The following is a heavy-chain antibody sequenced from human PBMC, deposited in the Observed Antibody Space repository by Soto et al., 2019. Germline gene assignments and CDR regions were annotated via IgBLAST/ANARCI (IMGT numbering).Heavy chain of an antibody. CDR3: VKGRNWASGSDY. V-gene: IGHV3-11*05. CDR1: GFSVSTNY. J-gene: IGHJ4*02. D-gene: IGHD7-27*01. Sequence: GGSLRLSCASSGFSVSTNYMTWVRQAPEKGLEWVSYINSRSSSTNYADSVKGRFTISRDNAKNLLYLQMSSLTVEDTAVYYCVKGRNWASGSDYRGQGTLVTVSS. CDR2: INSRSSST.